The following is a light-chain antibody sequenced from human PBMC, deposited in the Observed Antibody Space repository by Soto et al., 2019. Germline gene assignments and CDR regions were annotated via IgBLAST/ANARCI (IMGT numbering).Light chain of an antibody. Sequence: QSVLAQPASVSGSPGQSIAISCTGTSRDVGSYNSVSWYQQHPGKAPKLMIYEGSKRPSGVSDRFSGSKSGNTASLTISGLQAEDEADYYCCSYAGNPYVFGTGTKVT. CDR2: EGS. V-gene: IGLV2-23*01. J-gene: IGLJ1*01. CDR1: SRDVGSYNS. CDR3: CSYAGNPYV.